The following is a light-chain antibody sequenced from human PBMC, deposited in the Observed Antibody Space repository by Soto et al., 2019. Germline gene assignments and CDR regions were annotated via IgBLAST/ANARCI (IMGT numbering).Light chain of an antibody. V-gene: IGKV3-11*01. Sequence: EVLLTQSPATLSFSPGERATLPCRTSQRVSSYLAWYQHKPGQPPRLLIYDASNRATGIPARFSGSGSGTDFTLTISSIEPEDYAVYYCQQYNNWPPITFGQGTRLEIK. J-gene: IGKJ5*01. CDR2: DAS. CDR3: QQYNNWPPIT. CDR1: QRVSSY.